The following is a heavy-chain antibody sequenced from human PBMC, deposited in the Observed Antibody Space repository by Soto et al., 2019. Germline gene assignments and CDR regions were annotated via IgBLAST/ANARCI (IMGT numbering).Heavy chain of an antibody. Sequence: HRVLQTQGKGLEWVALISYDGINNYYTESVKGRFTISRDNSKNTLFLQMNSLRAEDTAVYFCAKGDCDGVSCYFSAFDIWGNRTMDTVTS. D-gene: IGHD2-15*01. V-gene: IGHV3-30*18. CDR3: AKGDCDGVSCYFSAFDI. J-gene: IGHJ3*02. CDR2: ISYDGINN.